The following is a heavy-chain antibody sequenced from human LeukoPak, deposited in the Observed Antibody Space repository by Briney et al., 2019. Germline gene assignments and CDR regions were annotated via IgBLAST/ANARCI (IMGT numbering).Heavy chain of an antibody. CDR3: AKDSSPYCSGGSCSHFDY. CDR1: GFTFSSYA. V-gene: IGHV3-23*01. J-gene: IGHJ4*02. D-gene: IGHD2-15*01. CDR2: ISGSGGST. Sequence: GGSLRLSCAASGFTFSSYAMSWVRQAPGKGLEWVSAISGSGGSTYYADSVKGRFTISRDNSKNTLYLQMNSLRAEDTAVYYCAKDSSPYCSGGSCSHFDYWGQGTLVTVSS.